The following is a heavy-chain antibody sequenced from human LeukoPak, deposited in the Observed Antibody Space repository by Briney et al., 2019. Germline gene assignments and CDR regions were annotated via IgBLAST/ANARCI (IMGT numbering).Heavy chain of an antibody. J-gene: IGHJ4*02. D-gene: IGHD6-6*01. Sequence: GGSLRLSCAASGFTFSSYAMSWVRQAPGKGLEWVAIINEDGSEKYYVDSVKGRFTISRDNAKNSLYLQMNSLRADDTAVYNCARGGSSSFTYWGQGTLVTVSS. CDR3: ARGGSSSFTY. V-gene: IGHV3-7*01. CDR2: INEDGSEK. CDR1: GFTFSSYA.